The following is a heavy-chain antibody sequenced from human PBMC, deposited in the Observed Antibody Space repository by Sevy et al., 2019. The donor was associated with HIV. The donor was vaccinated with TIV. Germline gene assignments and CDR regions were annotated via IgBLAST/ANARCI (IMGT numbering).Heavy chain of an antibody. CDR2: IYYSGST. CDR1: GDSINSNDYY. CDR3: ARHLPLAYYEILTPDSRPFDN. J-gene: IGHJ4*02. V-gene: IGHV4-39*01. D-gene: IGHD3-9*01. Sequence: SETLSLTCGVSGDSINSNDYYWGWIRQPPGKGLEWIGTIYYSGSTYYNSSLKSRVTISVDTSKNQFSLKLTSVTAADTALYYCARHLPLAYYEILTPDSRPFDNWGQGTLVTVSS.